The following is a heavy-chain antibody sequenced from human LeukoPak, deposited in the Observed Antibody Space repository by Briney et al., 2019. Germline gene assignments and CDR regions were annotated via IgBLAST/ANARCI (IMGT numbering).Heavy chain of an antibody. CDR2: INPNSGGT. CDR3: ARAYCGGDCYSPFDY. J-gene: IGHJ4*02. D-gene: IGHD2-21*02. V-gene: IGHV1-2*02. CDR1: GYTFTSYA. Sequence: GAPVKVSCKASGYTFTSYAMNWVRQAPGQGLEWMGWINPNSGGTNYAQKFQGRVTMTRDTSISTAYMELSRLRSDDTAVYYCARAYCGGDCYSPFDYWGQGTLVTVSS.